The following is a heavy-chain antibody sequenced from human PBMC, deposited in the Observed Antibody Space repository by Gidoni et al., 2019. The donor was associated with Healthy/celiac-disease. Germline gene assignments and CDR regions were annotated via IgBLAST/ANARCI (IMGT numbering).Heavy chain of an antibody. CDR2: INHSGST. D-gene: IGHD3-3*01. CDR1: GGSFSGYY. V-gene: IGHV4-34*01. Sequence: QVQLQQWGAGLLKPSEPLSLTCAVYGGSFSGYYWSWIRQPPGKGLEWIGEINHSGSTNYNPSLKSRVTISVDTAKNQGSLKLSLGTAADTAVYDCARALRFWEWLGWVDPWGQGTLVTVSS. J-gene: IGHJ5*02. CDR3: ARALRFWEWLGWVDP.